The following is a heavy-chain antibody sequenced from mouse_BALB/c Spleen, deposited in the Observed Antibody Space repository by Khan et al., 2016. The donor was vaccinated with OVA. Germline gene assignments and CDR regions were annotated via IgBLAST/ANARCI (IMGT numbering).Heavy chain of an antibody. CDR3: ATSYFYGYYFDY. D-gene: IGHD1-1*01. Sequence: EVQLLETGGGLVQSGGSRKLSCAVSGFTFTSYGMHWIRQAPEKGLEWVAYISSDSNTIYYAATVKGRFTIYSDTTKNILFLQMTSQRSGDTSMYFCATSYFYGYYFDYWGQGTNLTVSS. V-gene: IGHV5-17*02. CDR2: ISSDSNTI. J-gene: IGHJ2*01. CDR1: GFTFTSYG.